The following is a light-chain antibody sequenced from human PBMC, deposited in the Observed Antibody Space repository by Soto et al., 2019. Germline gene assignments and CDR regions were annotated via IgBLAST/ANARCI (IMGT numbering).Light chain of an antibody. V-gene: IGKV1-5*01. CDR3: QQFRT. Sequence: DTQMTQSPSTLSASVGDRVTVTCRASQSFSSWLAWYQQKPGKAPKLLIYDVSSLESGVPSRFSGSGSGTEFTLTISSLQPEDFATYYCQQFRTFGQGPRWIS. CDR2: DVS. CDR1: QSFSSW. J-gene: IGKJ1*01.